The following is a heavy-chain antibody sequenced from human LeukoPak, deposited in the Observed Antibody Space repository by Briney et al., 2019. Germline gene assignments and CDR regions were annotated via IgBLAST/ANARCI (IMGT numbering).Heavy chain of an antibody. J-gene: IGHJ4*02. CDR3: TRAYWIGFHFDS. CDR2: IYYSGTT. CDR1: GVSIRSGDSI. V-gene: IGHV4-30-4*02. D-gene: IGHD3-3*01. Sequence: SDTLSLTCSVSGVSIRSGDSIWTWSRQPPGKYLEYIGYIYYSGTTYSNPSLKSRITLSVDMSAKQFSLRLTSVSAADTAVYYCTRAYWIGFHFDSWGQGILVSVSS.